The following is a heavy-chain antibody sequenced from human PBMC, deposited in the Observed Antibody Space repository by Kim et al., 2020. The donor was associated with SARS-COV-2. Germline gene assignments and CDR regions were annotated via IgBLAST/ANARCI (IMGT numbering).Heavy chain of an antibody. D-gene: IGHD3-10*01. V-gene: IGHV3-23*01. CDR3: AKDGGSGSYYKLHFDY. J-gene: IGHJ4*02. Sequence: SVKGRFTISRDNSKNTLYLQMNSLRAEDRAVYYCAKDGGSGSYYKLHFDYWGQGTLVTVSS.